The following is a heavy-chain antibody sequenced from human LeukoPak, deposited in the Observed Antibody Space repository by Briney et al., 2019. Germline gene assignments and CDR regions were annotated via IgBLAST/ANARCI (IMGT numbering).Heavy chain of an antibody. Sequence: VASVKVSCKASGYTFTGYFLHWVRQAPGQGLEWMGWINPNSGSANYAQAFQGRVSMTRDTSITTVYMELSRLTSDDTAVYYCATQRGSYLWGTDFDYWGQGTLVTVSS. J-gene: IGHJ4*02. CDR3: ATQRGSYLWGTDFDY. CDR2: INPNSGSA. V-gene: IGHV1-2*02. CDR1: GYTFTGYF. D-gene: IGHD3-16*01.